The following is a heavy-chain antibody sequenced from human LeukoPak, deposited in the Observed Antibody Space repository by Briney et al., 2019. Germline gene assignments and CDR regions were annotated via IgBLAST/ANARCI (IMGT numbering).Heavy chain of an antibody. V-gene: IGHV3-30*02. D-gene: IGHD3-3*01. CDR2: IRYDGSNK. Sequence: GGSLRLSCAASGFTFSSSGMHWVRQAPGKGLEWVTFIRYDGSNKYYADSVKGRFTISRDNSKNTLYLQMNSLRAEDTAVYYCAKDAITIFGVAPLFDPWGQGTLVTVSS. CDR3: AKDAITIFGVAPLFDP. CDR1: GFTFSSSG. J-gene: IGHJ5*02.